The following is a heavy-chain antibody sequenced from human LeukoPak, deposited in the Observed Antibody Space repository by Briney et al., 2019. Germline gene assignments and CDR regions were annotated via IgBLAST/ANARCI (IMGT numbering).Heavy chain of an antibody. V-gene: IGHV4-59*01. CDR3: ARESMWSSLYYFDY. D-gene: IGHD2-21*01. CDR2: IYYSGST. CDR1: GGSISSYY. J-gene: IGHJ4*02. Sequence: WETLSLTCTVSGGSISSYYWSWIRQPPGKGLEWIGYIYYSGSTNYNPSLKSRVTISVDTSKNQFSLKLSSVTAADTAVYYCARESMWSSLYYFDYWGQGTLVTVSS.